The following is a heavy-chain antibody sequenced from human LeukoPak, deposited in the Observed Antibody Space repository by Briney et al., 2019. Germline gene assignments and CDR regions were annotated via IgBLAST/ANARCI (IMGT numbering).Heavy chain of an antibody. J-gene: IGHJ6*03. V-gene: IGHV1-46*01. CDR3: ARGPSITMVRGGQWYYYMDV. D-gene: IGHD3-10*01. CDR2: INPSGGST. CDR1: GYTFTSYY. Sequence: ASVKVSCKASGYTFTSYYMHWVRQAPGQGLEWMGIINPSGGSTSYAQKFQGRVTMTRDMFTSTDYMELTSLTSDDTAVYYCARGPSITMVRGGQWYYYMDVWGKGTTVTISS.